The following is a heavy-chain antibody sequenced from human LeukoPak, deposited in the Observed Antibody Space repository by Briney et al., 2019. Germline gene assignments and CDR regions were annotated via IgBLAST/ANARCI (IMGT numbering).Heavy chain of an antibody. Sequence: PGGSLRLSCAASGFTFDDYAMHWVRQAPGKGLEWVSGSSWNSGSIGYADSVKGRFTISRDNAKNSLYLQMNSLRVEDTSVYDGVQGWRDSWGQGTLVIVSS. CDR3: VQGWRDS. CDR2: SSWNSGSI. D-gene: IGHD2-15*01. V-gene: IGHV3-9*01. J-gene: IGHJ4*02. CDR1: GFTFDDYA.